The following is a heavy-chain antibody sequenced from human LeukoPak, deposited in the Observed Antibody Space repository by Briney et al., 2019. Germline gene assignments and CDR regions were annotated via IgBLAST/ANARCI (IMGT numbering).Heavy chain of an antibody. V-gene: IGHV4-59*08. CDR1: GGSISSYY. Sequence: SETLSLTCTASGGSISSYYWSWIRQPPGKGLEWIGYIYYSGSTNYNPSLKSRVTISVDTSKNQFSLKLSSVTAADTAVYYCARRPGYCSSTSCYGDYYGMDVWGQGTTVTVSS. CDR2: IYYSGST. J-gene: IGHJ6*02. D-gene: IGHD2-2*01. CDR3: ARRPGYCSSTSCYGDYYGMDV.